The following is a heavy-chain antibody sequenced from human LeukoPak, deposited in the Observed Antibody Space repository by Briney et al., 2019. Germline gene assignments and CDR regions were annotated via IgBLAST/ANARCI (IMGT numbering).Heavy chain of an antibody. Sequence: GGSLRLSRAASGFTFSSYEMNWVRQAPGKGLEWVSYISSSGSTIYYADSVKGRFTISRDNAKNSLYLQMNSLRAEDTAVYYCARAPLYCSSTSCRPKYYFDYWGQGTLVTVSS. D-gene: IGHD2-2*01. CDR1: GFTFSSYE. CDR2: ISSSGSTI. CDR3: ARAPLYCSSTSCRPKYYFDY. V-gene: IGHV3-48*03. J-gene: IGHJ4*02.